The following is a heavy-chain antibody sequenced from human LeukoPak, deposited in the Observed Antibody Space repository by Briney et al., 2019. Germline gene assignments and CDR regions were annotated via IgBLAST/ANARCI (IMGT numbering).Heavy chain of an antibody. CDR1: GFTVSSNY. CDR3: ARGAAYSLGDV. D-gene: IGHD3-16*01. V-gene: IGHV3-66*01. J-gene: IGHJ6*02. CDR2: IYSGGST. Sequence: GGSLRLSCAASGFTVSSNYMSWVRQAPGKGLEWVSVIYSGGSTYYADSVKGRFTISRDNSKNTLYLQMNSLRAEDTAVYYCARGAAYSLGDVWGQGTTVTVSS.